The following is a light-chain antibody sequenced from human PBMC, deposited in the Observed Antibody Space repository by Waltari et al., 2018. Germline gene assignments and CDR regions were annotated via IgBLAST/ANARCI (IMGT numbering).Light chain of an antibody. V-gene: IGLV1-51*02. Sequence: QSVLTQPPSVSAAPGQKVTISCSGSSFNIGNNYVSWYQQVPGTAPKLLIYENNKRPSGIPDRFSGSKSGTSATLGITGLQTGDEADYYCGTWDSGLSGGVFGGGTKLTFL. CDR2: ENN. CDR3: GTWDSGLSGGV. CDR1: SFNIGNNY. J-gene: IGLJ3*02.